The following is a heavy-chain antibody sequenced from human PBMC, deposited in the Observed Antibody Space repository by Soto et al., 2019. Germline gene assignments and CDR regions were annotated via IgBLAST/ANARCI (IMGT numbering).Heavy chain of an antibody. Sequence: SVKVSCKASGGTFSSYAISWVRQAPGPVLEWMGGIIPIFGTANYAQKFQGRVTITADESTSTAYMELSSLRSEDTAVYYCAREKFVQGIAVAGMSYFDYWGQGTLVTVSS. CDR1: GGTFSSYA. CDR3: AREKFVQGIAVAGMSYFDY. CDR2: IIPIFGTA. V-gene: IGHV1-69*01. J-gene: IGHJ4*02. D-gene: IGHD6-19*01.